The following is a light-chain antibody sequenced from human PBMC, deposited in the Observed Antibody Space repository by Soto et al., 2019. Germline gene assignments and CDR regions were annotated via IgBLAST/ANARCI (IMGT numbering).Light chain of an antibody. CDR1: HDIINY. Sequence: DIQMTQSPSSLSASVGDRVTITCQASHDIINYLNWFHQKPGEAPKLLIFDAFKLETGVPSRFSGSGSGTDFTLTISRLQPEDIATYYCQQYDNLPVTFGGGTKVEIK. J-gene: IGKJ4*01. V-gene: IGKV1-33*01. CDR3: QQYDNLPVT. CDR2: DAF.